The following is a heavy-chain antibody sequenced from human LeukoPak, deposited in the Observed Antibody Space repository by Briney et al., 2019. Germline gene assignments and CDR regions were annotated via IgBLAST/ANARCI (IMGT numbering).Heavy chain of an antibody. V-gene: IGHV5-51*01. J-gene: IGHJ6*03. CDR3: ARHVKMRYSSSWYGLYYYYMDV. Sequence: GESLKISCKGSGYSFTSYWIGWVRQMPGKGLEWMGIIYPGDSDTRYSPSFQGQVTISADKSISTAYLQWSSLKASDTAMYYCARHVKMRYSSSWYGLYYYYMDVWGKGTTVTISS. CDR2: IYPGDSDT. D-gene: IGHD6-13*01. CDR1: GYSFTSYW.